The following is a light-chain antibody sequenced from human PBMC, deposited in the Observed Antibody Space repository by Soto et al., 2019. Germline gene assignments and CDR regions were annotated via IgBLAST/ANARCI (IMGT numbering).Light chain of an antibody. CDR1: QSVSSSY. V-gene: IGKV3-20*01. CDR3: QKYGSSPRT. CDR2: GAS. Sequence: EIVLTQSPGTLSLSPGERATLSCRASQSVSSSYLAWYQQKPGQAPRLLIYGASSRATVIADRFSGSGAGTYFPLTISILEPEDFAVYYCQKYGSSPRTFGQGTKVEIK. J-gene: IGKJ1*01.